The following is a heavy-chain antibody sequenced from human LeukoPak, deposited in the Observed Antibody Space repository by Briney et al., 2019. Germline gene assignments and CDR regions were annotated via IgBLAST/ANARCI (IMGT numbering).Heavy chain of an antibody. V-gene: IGHV3-7*01. D-gene: IGHD6-13*01. J-gene: IGHJ4*02. Sequence: PGGSLRLSCAASGFTFSSYWMSWVRQAPGKGLEWVANIKQDGSEKYYVDSVKGRFTISRDNAKNSPYLQMNSLRAEDTAVYYCARGWGYSSSWYGEFDYWGQGTLVTVSS. CDR3: ARGWGYSSSWYGEFDY. CDR1: GFTFSSYW. CDR2: IKQDGSEK.